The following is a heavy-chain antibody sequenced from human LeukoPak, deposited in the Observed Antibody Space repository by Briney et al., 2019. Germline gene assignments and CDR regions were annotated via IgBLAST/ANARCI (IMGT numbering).Heavy chain of an antibody. Sequence: GGFLRLSCTASGFTFGDYAMSWVRQAPGKGLEWVGFIRSKAYGGTTEYAASVKGRFTISRDDSKSIAYLQMNSLKTEDTAVYYCTSEYYDFWSGSYYFDYWGQGTLVTVSS. J-gene: IGHJ4*02. V-gene: IGHV3-49*04. CDR1: GFTFGDYA. CDR3: TSEYYDFWSGSYYFDY. D-gene: IGHD3-3*01. CDR2: IRSKAYGGTT.